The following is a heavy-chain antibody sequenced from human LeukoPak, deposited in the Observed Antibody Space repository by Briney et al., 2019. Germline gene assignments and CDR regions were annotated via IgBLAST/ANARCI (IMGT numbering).Heavy chain of an antibody. CDR3: SSIAWALEDH. Sequence: GGSLRLSCAASGFTLSNYWMTWVRQAPGKGLEWLANIKQNGSEKCYMDSVKGRFTIISDNARNSVYLQINSLRAYDTAVYYFSSIAWALEDHCVQGSLVTV. V-gene: IGHV3-7*01. CDR1: GFTLSNYW. CDR2: IKQNGSEK. D-gene: IGHD2-15*01. J-gene: IGHJ4*02.